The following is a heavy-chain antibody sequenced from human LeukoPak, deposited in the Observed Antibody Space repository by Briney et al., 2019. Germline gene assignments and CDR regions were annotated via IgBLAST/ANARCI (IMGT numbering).Heavy chain of an antibody. CDR3: AKVSDSGVY. CDR1: GFTFSSYG. V-gene: IGHV3-30*18. Sequence: PGRSLRLSCAASGFTFSSYGMHWVRQAPGKGLEWVAVISYDGSNKYYADSVKGRFTISRDNSKNTLYLQMNSLRAEDTAVYYCAKVSDSGVYWGQGTLSPSPQ. J-gene: IGHJ4*02. D-gene: IGHD3-10*01. CDR2: ISYDGSNK.